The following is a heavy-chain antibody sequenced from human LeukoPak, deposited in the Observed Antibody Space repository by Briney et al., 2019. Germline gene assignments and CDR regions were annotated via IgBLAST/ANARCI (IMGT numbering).Heavy chain of an antibody. V-gene: IGHV3-33*06. Sequence: GGSLRLSCAASGFTFSSYGMHWVRQAPGKGLGWVAVIWYDGSNKYYADSVKGRFTISRDNSKNTLYLQMNSLRAEDTAVYYCAKGSSSGYDSPFDYWGQGTLVTVSS. CDR2: IWYDGSNK. J-gene: IGHJ4*02. CDR3: AKGSSSGYDSPFDY. D-gene: IGHD5-12*01. CDR1: GFTFSSYG.